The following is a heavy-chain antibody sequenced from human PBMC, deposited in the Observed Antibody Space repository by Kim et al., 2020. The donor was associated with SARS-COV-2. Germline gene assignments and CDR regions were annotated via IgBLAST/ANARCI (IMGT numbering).Heavy chain of an antibody. J-gene: IGHJ4*02. CDR1: GYTFTSYG. D-gene: IGHD3-3*01. CDR2: ISAYNGNT. CDR3: ARDRVDFWSGYPIPDY. Sequence: ASVKVSCKASGYTFTSYGISWVRQAPGQGLEWMGWISAYNGNTNYAQKLQGRVTMTTDTSTSTAYMELRSLRSDDTAVYYCARDRVDFWSGYPIPDYWGQGTLVTVSS. V-gene: IGHV1-18*01.